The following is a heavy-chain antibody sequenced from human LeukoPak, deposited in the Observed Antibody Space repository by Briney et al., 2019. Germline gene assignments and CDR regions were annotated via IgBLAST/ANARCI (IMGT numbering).Heavy chain of an antibody. CDR2: IYYSGST. CDR1: GGSISSYY. V-gene: IGHV4-59*01. CDR3: VRIVTYYYGSGSLNWFDP. D-gene: IGHD3-10*01. J-gene: IGHJ5*02. Sequence: PSETLSLTCTVSGGSISSYYWSWIRQPPGKGLEWIGYIYYSGSTNYNPSLKSRVTISVDTSKNQFSLKLSSVTAADTAVYYCVRIVTYYYGSGSLNWFDPWGQGTLVTVSS.